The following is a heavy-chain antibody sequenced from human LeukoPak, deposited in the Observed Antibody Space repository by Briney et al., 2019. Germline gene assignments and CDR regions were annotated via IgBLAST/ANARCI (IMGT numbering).Heavy chain of an antibody. CDR3: AREQPGDGWSGFDY. V-gene: IGHV3-30*15. CDR1: GFTFRSYA. J-gene: IGHJ4*02. Sequence: SGGSLRLSCAASGFTFRSYAMQWVRQAPGKGLEWVAVISDDGSRQHYADFLEGRFTITRDNSKNTVSLQMSSLTSEDTAVYFCAREQPGDGWSGFDYWGQGTLVTVSS. CDR2: ISDDGSRQ. D-gene: IGHD6-19*01.